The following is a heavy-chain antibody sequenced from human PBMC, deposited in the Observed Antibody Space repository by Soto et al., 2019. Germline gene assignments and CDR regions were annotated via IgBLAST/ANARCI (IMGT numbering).Heavy chain of an antibody. V-gene: IGHV1-69*02. J-gene: IGHJ3*02. Sequence: ASVKVSCKASGGTFSSYTISWVRQAPGQGLEWMGRIIPILGIANYAQKFQGRVTITADTSTSTAYMELSSLRSEDTAVYYCASHGVVVAATPSNDAFDIWGQGTMVTVSS. CDR2: IIPILGIA. D-gene: IGHD2-15*01. CDR1: GGTFSSYT. CDR3: ASHGVVVAATPSNDAFDI.